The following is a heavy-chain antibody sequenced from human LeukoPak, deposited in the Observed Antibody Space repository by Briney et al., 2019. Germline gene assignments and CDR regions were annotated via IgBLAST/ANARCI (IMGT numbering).Heavy chain of an antibody. CDR1: GGSISIYY. D-gene: IGHD3-22*01. V-gene: IGHV4-59*08. CDR2: IYYSGST. Sequence: SETLSLTCTVSGGSISIYYWSWIRQPPGKGLEWIGYIYYSGSTNYNPSLKSRVTISVDTSKNQFSLKLSSVTAADTAVYYCARLGFKGSSGYYFPFDSWGQGTLVTVSS. CDR3: ARLGFKGSSGYYFPFDS. J-gene: IGHJ4*02.